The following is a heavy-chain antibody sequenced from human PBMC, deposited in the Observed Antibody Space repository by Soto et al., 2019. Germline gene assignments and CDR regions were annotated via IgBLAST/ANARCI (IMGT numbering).Heavy chain of an antibody. Sequence: GGSLRLSCAASGFTFSTYAMSWVRQAPGKGLEWVSTISGGGGSTYYADSVKGRFTITRDTSKNTLYLQLNSRRPEHAVVYYCAKDRMGASPNWFDPWGQGTLVTVSS. V-gene: IGHV3-23*01. CDR1: GFTFSTYA. J-gene: IGHJ5*02. CDR2: ISGGGGST. D-gene: IGHD1-26*01. CDR3: AKDRMGASPNWFDP.